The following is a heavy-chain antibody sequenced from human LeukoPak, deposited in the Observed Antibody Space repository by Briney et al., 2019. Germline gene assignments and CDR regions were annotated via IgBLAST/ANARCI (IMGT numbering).Heavy chain of an antibody. CDR2: ISYDGSNK. CDR3: ARRDVVHWSSGAGIDH. V-gene: IGHV3-30*03. Sequence: GRSLRLSCAASGFTFSNYGMHWVRQAPGKGLEWVAVISYDGSNKYHADSVKGRFTISRDNSKNTLYLQMNSLRAEDTAVYYCARRDVVHWSSGAGIDHWGQGTLVTASS. J-gene: IGHJ4*02. D-gene: IGHD2-15*01. CDR1: GFTFSNYG.